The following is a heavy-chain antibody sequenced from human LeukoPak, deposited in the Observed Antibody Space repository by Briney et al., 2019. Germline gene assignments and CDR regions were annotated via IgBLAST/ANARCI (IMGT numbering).Heavy chain of an antibody. J-gene: IGHJ5*02. CDR3: ARGGRGSSGYYYPYNWFDP. Sequence: ASVKVSCKASGYTFTGYYMHWVRQAPGQGLEWMGWINPNSGGTNYAQKFQGRVTMTRDTSISTAYMELSRPRSDDTAVYYCARGGRGSSGYYYPYNWFDPWGQGTLVTVSS. D-gene: IGHD3-22*01. V-gene: IGHV1-2*02. CDR2: INPNSGGT. CDR1: GYTFTGYY.